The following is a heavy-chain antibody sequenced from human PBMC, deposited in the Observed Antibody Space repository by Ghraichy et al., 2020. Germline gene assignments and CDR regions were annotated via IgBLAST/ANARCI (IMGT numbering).Heavy chain of an antibody. D-gene: IGHD3-22*01. Sequence: GGSLRLSCAASGFTFSSYSMNWVRQAPGKGLEWVSYISSSSSTIYYADSVKGRFTISRDNAKNSLYLQMNSLRDEDTAVYYCARPPYSDVYYYDSSGYERWAYYFDYWGQGTLVTVSS. CDR1: GFTFSSYS. CDR3: ARPPYSDVYYYDSSGYERWAYYFDY. J-gene: IGHJ4*02. V-gene: IGHV3-48*02. CDR2: ISSSSSTI.